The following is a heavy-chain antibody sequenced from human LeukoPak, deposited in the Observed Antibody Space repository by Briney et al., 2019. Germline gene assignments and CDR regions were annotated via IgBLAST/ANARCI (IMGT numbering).Heavy chain of an antibody. V-gene: IGHV3-30-3*01. J-gene: IGHJ5*02. D-gene: IGHD3-10*01. CDR2: ISYDGSNK. CDR1: GGTFSSYA. Sequence: GGSLRHSCAASGGTFSSYAMHWVRPAPGKGLEWVSVISYDGSNKYYADSVNGRFTNSRDNVKNTLYLQMNSMRDEDTAVYYCARAGLGFGELSNNWFDPWGQGTLVTVSS. CDR3: ARAGLGFGELSNNWFDP.